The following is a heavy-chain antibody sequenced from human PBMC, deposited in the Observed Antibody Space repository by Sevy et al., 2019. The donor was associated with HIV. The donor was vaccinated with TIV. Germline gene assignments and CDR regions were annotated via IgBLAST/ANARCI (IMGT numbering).Heavy chain of an antibody. CDR3: ARDATVAGSYFLDY. Sequence: GGSLRLSCTISGFTLSDFEMNWVRQAPGKGLEWISYISRSSSVTSYADSVKGRFTSSRDNAKNSIYLEMSRLGDGDTAIYYCARDATVAGSYFLDYWGRGSLVTVSS. V-gene: IGHV3-21*05. J-gene: IGHJ4*02. CDR1: GFTLSDFE. D-gene: IGHD6-19*01. CDR2: ISRSSSVT.